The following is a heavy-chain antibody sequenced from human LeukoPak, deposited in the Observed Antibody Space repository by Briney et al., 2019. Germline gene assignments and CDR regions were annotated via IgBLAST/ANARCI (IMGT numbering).Heavy chain of an antibody. V-gene: IGHV1-69*06. Sequence: ASVKVSCKASGGTFSSYAISWVRQAPGQGLEWMGGIIPIFGTANYAQKFQDRVTITADKSTSTAYMELSSLRSEDTAVYYCARLNSRPIIKFFDYWGQGTLVTVSS. J-gene: IGHJ4*02. D-gene: IGHD4-23*01. CDR3: ARLNSRPIIKFFDY. CDR2: IIPIFGTA. CDR1: GGTFSSYA.